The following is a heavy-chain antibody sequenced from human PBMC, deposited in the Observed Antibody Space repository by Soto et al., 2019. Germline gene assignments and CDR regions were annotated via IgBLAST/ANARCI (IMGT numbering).Heavy chain of an antibody. CDR2: IFYSGST. V-gene: IGHV4-59*08. D-gene: IGHD5-12*01. CDR3: ARHPRSERGYSGYDGHYCSSGSCYPFDY. J-gene: IGHJ4*02. CDR1: GGSISGSY. Sequence: QVQLQESGPGLVKPSETLSLTCTVSGGSISGSYWNWIRQPPGKGLEWIGYIFYSGSTNYNPSLKSRDTIPVYMSKIQVSLNLSSLTAADTAVYYCARHPRSERGYSGYDGHYCSSGSCYPFDYWGQGTLVTVSS.